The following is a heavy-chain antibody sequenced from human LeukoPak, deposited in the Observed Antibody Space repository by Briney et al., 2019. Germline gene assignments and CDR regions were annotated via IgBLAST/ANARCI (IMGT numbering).Heavy chain of an antibody. D-gene: IGHD5-24*01. CDR1: GFTVSSNY. V-gene: IGHV3-66*01. Sequence: GGSLRLSCAASGFTVSSNYMSWVRQTPGKGLEWVSVIYSGGSTYYADSVKGRFTISRDNSKNTLYLQMNSLRAEDTAVYYCLGYNQIDYWGQGTLVTLSS. J-gene: IGHJ4*02. CDR2: IYSGGST. CDR3: LGYNQIDY.